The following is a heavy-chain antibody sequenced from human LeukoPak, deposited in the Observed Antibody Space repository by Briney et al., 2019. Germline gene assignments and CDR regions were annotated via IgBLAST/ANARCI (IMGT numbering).Heavy chain of an antibody. CDR1: GYTFTSYA. J-gene: IGHJ4*02. D-gene: IGHD4-17*01. CDR3: ARAEDGDPFFDY. V-gene: IGHV1-2*02. Sequence: ASVKVSCKASGYTFTSYAMNWVRQAPGQGLEWMGWINPNSGGTNYAQKFQGRVTMTRDTSISTAYMELSRLRSDDTAVYYCARAEDGDPFFDYWGQGTLVTVSS. CDR2: INPNSGGT.